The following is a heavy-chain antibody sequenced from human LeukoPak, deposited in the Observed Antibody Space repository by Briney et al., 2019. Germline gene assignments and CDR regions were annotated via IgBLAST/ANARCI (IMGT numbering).Heavy chain of an antibody. CDR2: INHSGST. D-gene: IGHD3-3*01. Sequence: SETLSLTCAVYGGSFSGYYWSWIRQPPGKGLEWIGEINHSGSTNYNPSLKSRVTISVDTSKNQFSLKLSSVTAADTAVYYCARGPYDFWSGWYYFDYRGQGTLVTVSS. V-gene: IGHV4-34*01. CDR3: ARGPYDFWSGWYYFDY. CDR1: GGSFSGYY. J-gene: IGHJ4*02.